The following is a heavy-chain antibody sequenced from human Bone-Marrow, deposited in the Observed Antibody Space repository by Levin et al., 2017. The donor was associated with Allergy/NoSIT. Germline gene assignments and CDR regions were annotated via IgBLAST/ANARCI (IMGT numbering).Heavy chain of an antibody. J-gene: IGHJ6*04. CDR1: GLTLRNDG. Sequence: GESLKISCAASGLTLRNDGMDWVRQAPGKGLVWVAFINAEGRTTWYADSVKGRFTLSRDNAKNSLDLQMNSLRAEDTAVYYCARGRDYGMDVWGEGTTVIVSP. V-gene: IGHV3-74*01. CDR2: INAEGRTT. CDR3: ARGRDYGMDV.